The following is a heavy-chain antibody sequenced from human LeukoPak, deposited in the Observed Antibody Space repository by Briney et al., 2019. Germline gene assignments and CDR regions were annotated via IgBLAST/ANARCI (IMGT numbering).Heavy chain of an antibody. Sequence: GGSLRLSCAASGFTVSTNCMTWVRQAPGKGLEWVSTIYSGGTTYYADSVKGRFTISRDNAKNSLYLQMNSLRAEDTAVYYCARDLGIAARPTFDYWGQGTLVTVSS. D-gene: IGHD6-6*01. V-gene: IGHV3-53*01. J-gene: IGHJ4*02. CDR2: IYSGGTT. CDR1: GFTVSTNC. CDR3: ARDLGIAARPTFDY.